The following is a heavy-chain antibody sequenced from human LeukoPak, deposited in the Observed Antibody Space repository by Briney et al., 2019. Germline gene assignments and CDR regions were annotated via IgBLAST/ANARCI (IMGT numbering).Heavy chain of an antibody. CDR1: GGSVSSGGYY. J-gene: IGHJ4*02. CDR3: ARTTYSSGWYVL. D-gene: IGHD6-19*01. CDR2: IYYSGST. Sequence: SETLSLTCTVSGGSVSSGGYYWSWIRQPPGKGLEWVGYIYYSGSTYYNPSLKSRVTISVDTSKNQFSLKLSSVTAADTAVYYCARTTYSSGWYVLWGQGTLVTVSS. V-gene: IGHV4-61*08.